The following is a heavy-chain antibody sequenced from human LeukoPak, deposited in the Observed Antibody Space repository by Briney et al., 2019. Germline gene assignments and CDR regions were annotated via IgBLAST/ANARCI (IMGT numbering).Heavy chain of an antibody. J-gene: IGHJ4*02. Sequence: GESLKISCKGSGYSFTSYWIGWVRQMPGKGLEWMGIIYPGDSDTRYSPSFQGQVTISADKSISTAYLQWSSLKASDTGMYYCASAYCSGGSCYSGFDYWGQGTLVTVSS. CDR1: GYSFTSYW. CDR3: ASAYCSGGSCYSGFDY. CDR2: IYPGDSDT. D-gene: IGHD2-15*01. V-gene: IGHV5-51*01.